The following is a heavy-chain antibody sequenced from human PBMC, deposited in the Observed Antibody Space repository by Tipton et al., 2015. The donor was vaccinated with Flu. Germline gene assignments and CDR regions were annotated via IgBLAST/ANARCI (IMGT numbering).Heavy chain of an antibody. Sequence: LRLSCTISGGSISSGDYYWSWLRQPAGKGLEWIGRIHPSGSTSYNPSFKSRVTISVDTSKNQFSLRLTSVTAADTAVYYCAREREFSYGYGFDYWGQGTLVTISS. V-gene: IGHV4-61*02. D-gene: IGHD5-18*01. CDR3: AREREFSYGYGFDY. CDR1: GGSISSGDYY. J-gene: IGHJ4*02. CDR2: IHPSGST.